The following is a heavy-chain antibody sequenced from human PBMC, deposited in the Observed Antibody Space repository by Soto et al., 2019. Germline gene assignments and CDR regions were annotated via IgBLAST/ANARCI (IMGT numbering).Heavy chain of an antibody. D-gene: IGHD1-26*01. V-gene: IGHV3-7*04. J-gene: IGHJ4*02. CDR2: IKHDGSEK. Sequence: EVQVVESGGGLVQPGGSLRLSCAVSGFTFSNYWMNWVRQAPVKGLAWVANIKHDGSEKDYVDSVKGGFTISRDNAKNSLFLQINSLRAEDTAVYYCTGGGYRGFWGQGTLVTVST. CDR1: GFTFSNYW. CDR3: TGGGYRGF.